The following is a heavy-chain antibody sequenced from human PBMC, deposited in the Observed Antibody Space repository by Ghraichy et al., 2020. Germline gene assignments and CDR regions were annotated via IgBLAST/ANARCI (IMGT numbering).Heavy chain of an antibody. CDR3: AREEGYCSGGSCYPYYFDY. CDR2: IYHSGST. D-gene: IGHD2-15*01. CDR1: GGSISSSNW. Sequence: SETLSLTCAVSGGSISSSNWWSWVRQPPGKGLEWIGEIYHSGSTNYNPSLKSRVTISVDKSKNQFSLKLSSVTAADTAVYYCAREEGYCSGGSCYPYYFDYWGQGTLVTVSS. V-gene: IGHV4-4*02. J-gene: IGHJ4*02.